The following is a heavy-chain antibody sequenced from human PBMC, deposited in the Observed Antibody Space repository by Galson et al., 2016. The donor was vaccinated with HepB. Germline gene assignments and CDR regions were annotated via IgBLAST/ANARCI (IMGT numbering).Heavy chain of an antibody. V-gene: IGHV3-23*01. CDR1: EFTFSSYA. CDR3: AKDYSDCSGGRCYSPTLFDY. CDR2: ITESGGTT. D-gene: IGHD2-15*01. J-gene: IGHJ4*02. Sequence: SLRLSCAASEFTFSSYAMSWVRQAPGKGLEWVSGITESGGTTYYADSVKGRFTISRDNSKNTLYLQMNGLRAEDTAVYYWAKDYSDCSGGRCYSPTLFDYWGQGTLVTVSS.